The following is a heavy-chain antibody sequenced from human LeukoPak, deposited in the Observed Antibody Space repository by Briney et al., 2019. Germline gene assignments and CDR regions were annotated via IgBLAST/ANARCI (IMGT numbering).Heavy chain of an antibody. CDR2: ISSSSNYI. CDR3: ARAVIDWYFDL. CDR1: GFTFSSYS. J-gene: IGHJ2*01. V-gene: IGHV3-21*01. Sequence: GGSLRLSCAASGFTFSSYSMNWVRQAPGKGLGWVSSISSSSNYIYYADSVKGRFTISRDNAKNSLYLQMNSLRAEDTAVYYCARAVIDWYFDLWGRGTLVTVSS. D-gene: IGHD2/OR15-2a*01.